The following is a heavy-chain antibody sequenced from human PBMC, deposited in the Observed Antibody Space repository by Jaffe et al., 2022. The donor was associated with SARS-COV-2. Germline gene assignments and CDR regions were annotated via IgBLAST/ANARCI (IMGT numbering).Heavy chain of an antibody. D-gene: IGHD4-17*01. CDR3: ARDSYGDYSFDY. J-gene: IGHJ4*02. Sequence: EVQLVESGGGLVKPGGSLRLSCAASGFTFTSYSMNWVRQAPGKGLEWVSSISNGGSYIYYADSVKGRFTISRDNAKNSLYLQMNSLRAEDTAVYYCARDSYGDYSFDYWGQGTLVTVSS. V-gene: IGHV3-21*01. CDR2: ISNGGSYI. CDR1: GFTFTSYS.